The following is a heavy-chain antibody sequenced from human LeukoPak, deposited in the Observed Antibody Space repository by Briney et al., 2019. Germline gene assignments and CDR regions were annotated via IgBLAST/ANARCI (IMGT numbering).Heavy chain of an antibody. V-gene: IGHV3-11*01. CDR2: ISVSGSAI. CDR1: GFTFSDYY. CDR3: ARDPRIVVVPTTIFTLDAFDI. J-gene: IGHJ3*02. Sequence: PGGSLRLSCAASGFTFSDYYMSWIRQAPGKGLEWFSYISVSGSAIYYADSVKGRFTISRDNSNNTLFLHMNSLRAEDTAVYYCARDPRIVVVPTTIFTLDAFDIWGQGTMVTVSS. D-gene: IGHD2-2*01.